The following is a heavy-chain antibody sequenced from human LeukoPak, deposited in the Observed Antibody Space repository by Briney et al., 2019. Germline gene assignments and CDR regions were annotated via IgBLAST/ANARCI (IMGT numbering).Heavy chain of an antibody. V-gene: IGHV4-30-2*01. CDR1: GGSISSCVYS. CDR3: ASHESHSSLGACDY. D-gene: IGHD3-16*01. J-gene: IGHJ4*02. CDR2: IYHRGST. Sequence: SETLSLTCAVSGGSISSCVYSWSWIRQPTGRGLEWIGYIYHRGSTYYNLSLKSRVTISIDRSKNQFSLSLSSVTAADTAEYYCASHESHSSLGACDYWGQGTLVTVSS.